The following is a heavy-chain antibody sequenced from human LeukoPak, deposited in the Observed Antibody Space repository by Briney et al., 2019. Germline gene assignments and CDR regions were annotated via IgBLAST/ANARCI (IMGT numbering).Heavy chain of an antibody. J-gene: IGHJ4*02. D-gene: IGHD5-12*01. V-gene: IGHV1-69*01. Sequence: SVKVSCKVSGGTFSSYPISWVRQAPGQGLEWMGEITPIFGEAQNAEKFQGRVTITADEPTSTVYMELASLRLDDTAMYYCARNSRVASTSGLNYWGQGTLVTVSS. CDR3: ARNSRVASTSGLNY. CDR1: GGTFSSYP. CDR2: ITPIFGEA.